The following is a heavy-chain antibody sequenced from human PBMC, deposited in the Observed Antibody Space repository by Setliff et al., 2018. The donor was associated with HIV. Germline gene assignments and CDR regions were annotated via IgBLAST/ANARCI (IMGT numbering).Heavy chain of an antibody. CDR3: ARDSEYSSVTWERYYYQYMDV. V-gene: IGHV1-46*01. Sequence: ASVKVSCKASGYIFTSNYVHWVRQAPGQGLEWMEIINPSGAITSYAQKFQGRVTMTRDMSTSTVYMELSSLRSEDTAVYYCARDSEYSSVTWERYYYQYMDVWGKGTTVTVSS. J-gene: IGHJ6*03. D-gene: IGHD6-19*01. CDR2: INPSGAIT. CDR1: GYIFTSNY.